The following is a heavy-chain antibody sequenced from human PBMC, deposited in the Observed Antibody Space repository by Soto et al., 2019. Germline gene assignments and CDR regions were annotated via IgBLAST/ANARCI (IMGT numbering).Heavy chain of an antibody. V-gene: IGHV3-30*18. Sequence: GGSLRLSCAASGFTFSNYGMVWVRQAPGKGLEWVAVIPYDESEKYYADSVKGRFTISRDNSKNTLYLQMNSLRSDDTAVYYCAKVGLLVVVVAAIDYWGQGTLVTVSS. D-gene: IGHD2-15*01. CDR2: IPYDESEK. J-gene: IGHJ4*02. CDR1: GFTFSNYG. CDR3: AKVGLLVVVVAAIDY.